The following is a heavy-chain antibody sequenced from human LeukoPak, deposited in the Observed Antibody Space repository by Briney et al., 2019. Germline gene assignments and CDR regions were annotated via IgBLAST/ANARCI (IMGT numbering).Heavy chain of an antibody. CDR2: IYTSGST. V-gene: IGHV4-61*02. J-gene: IGHJ4*02. CDR3: ARVPSTYYDILTGYLRDY. CDR1: GGSISSGSYY. D-gene: IGHD3-9*01. Sequence: SEILSLTCTVSGGSISSGSYYWSWIRQPAGKGLEWIGRIYTSGSTNYNPSLKSRVTISVDTSKNQFSLKLSSVTAADTAVYYCARVPSTYYDILTGYLRDYWGQGTLVTVSS.